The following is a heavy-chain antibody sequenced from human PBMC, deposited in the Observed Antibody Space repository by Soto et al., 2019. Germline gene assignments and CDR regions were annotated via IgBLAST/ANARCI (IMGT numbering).Heavy chain of an antibody. D-gene: IGHD2-21*01. CDR1: GYSFTSYW. V-gene: IGHV5-51*01. CDR3: ARHLFPNPKGIFFVVF. J-gene: IGHJ4*02. CDR2: IFPRASHT. Sequence: PGESLKISCKGCGYSFTSYWIGWVRQKSGKCLEWMGIIFPRASHTKYNPSLQGQVSIPPETSGPTAYLHLSSLKHSDSAIYYCARHLFPNPKGIFFVVFWGKGTPVPVSP.